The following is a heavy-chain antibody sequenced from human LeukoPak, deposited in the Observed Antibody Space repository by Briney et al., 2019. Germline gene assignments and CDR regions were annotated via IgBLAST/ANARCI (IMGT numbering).Heavy chain of an antibody. CDR1: GFTFSSYW. Sequence: SGGSLRLSCAASGFTFSSYWMSWVRQAPGKGLEWVANIKQDGSEKYYVDSVKGRFTISRDNAKNSLYLQMNSLRAEDTAVYYCARAGYSSGWYDVVVDYWGQGTLVTVSS. D-gene: IGHD6-19*01. CDR2: IKQDGSEK. CDR3: ARAGYSSGWYDVVVDY. J-gene: IGHJ4*02. V-gene: IGHV3-7*01.